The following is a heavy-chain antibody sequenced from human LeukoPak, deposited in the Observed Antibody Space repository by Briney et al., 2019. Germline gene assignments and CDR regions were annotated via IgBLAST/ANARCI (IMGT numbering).Heavy chain of an antibody. CDR3: VREMLGGSGGYFDY. J-gene: IGHJ4*02. D-gene: IGHD3-10*02. Sequence: PGVSVKVSCKASGYTFTGYYMHWVRQAPGQGLEWMGWINPNSGGTNYAQKFQGRVTMTRDTSISTAYMELSRLRSDDTAVYYCVREMLGGSGGYFDYWGQGTLVTVSS. CDR1: GYTFTGYY. CDR2: INPNSGGT. V-gene: IGHV1-2*02.